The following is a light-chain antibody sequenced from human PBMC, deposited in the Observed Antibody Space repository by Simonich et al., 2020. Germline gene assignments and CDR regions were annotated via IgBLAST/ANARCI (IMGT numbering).Light chain of an antibody. Sequence: DIVMTQSPDSLAVSLGERATINCKSSQSVLYSSNNNNYLAWDQQKPGQPPKLLIYWSATRESGVPDRFSGRGSGTDFTLTISSLQAEDVAVYYCQQYYSTPYTFGQGTKLEIK. CDR2: WSA. CDR3: QQYYSTPYT. V-gene: IGKV4-1*01. J-gene: IGKJ2*01. CDR1: QSVLYSSNNNNY.